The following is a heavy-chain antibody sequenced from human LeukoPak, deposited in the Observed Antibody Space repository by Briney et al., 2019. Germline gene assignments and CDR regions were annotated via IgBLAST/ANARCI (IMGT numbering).Heavy chain of an antibody. D-gene: IGHD5-24*01. CDR2: INHSGST. CDR3: ARKRGRRDGYSFDY. J-gene: IGHJ4*02. Sequence: SETLSLTCAVYGGSVSGYYWSWIRQPPGKGLEWIGEINHSGSTNYNPSLKSRVTISVDTSKNQFSLKLSSVTAADTAVYYCARKRGRRDGYSFDYWGQGTLVTVSS. CDR1: GGSVSGYY. V-gene: IGHV4-34*01.